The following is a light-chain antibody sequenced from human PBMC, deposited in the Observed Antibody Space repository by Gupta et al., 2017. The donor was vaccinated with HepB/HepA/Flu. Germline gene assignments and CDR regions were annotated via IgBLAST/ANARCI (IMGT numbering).Light chain of an antibody. J-gene: IGLJ2*01. CDR3: NSRDSSGNHLDVV. V-gene: IGLV3-19*01. Sequence: SSELTQDPAVSVALGQTVRITCQGDSLRSYYASWYQQKPGQAPVLVIYGKNNRPSGIPDRFSGSSSGNTASLTITGAQAEDEADYCCNSRDSSGNHLDVVFGGGTKLTVL. CDR1: SLRSYY. CDR2: GKN.